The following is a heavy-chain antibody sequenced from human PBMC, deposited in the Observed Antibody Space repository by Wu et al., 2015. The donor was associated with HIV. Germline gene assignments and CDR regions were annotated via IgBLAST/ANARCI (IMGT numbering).Heavy chain of an antibody. CDR1: GYTFTDYY. D-gene: IGHD4-11*01. CDR2: INANRGGT. CDR3: ARLQSLHGLYSNADY. Sequence: QVQLLQSGAEVKKPGASVMVSCKASGYTFTDYYMYWVRQAPGQGLEWMGWINANRGGTKYAEKFQGRVTMTRDTAVSTAYMELNSLTSDDTAVYYCARLQSLHGLYSNADYWGQG. V-gene: IGHV1-2*02. J-gene: IGHJ4*02.